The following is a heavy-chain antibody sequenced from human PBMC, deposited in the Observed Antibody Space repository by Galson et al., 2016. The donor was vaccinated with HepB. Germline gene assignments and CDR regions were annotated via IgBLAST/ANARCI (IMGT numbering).Heavy chain of an antibody. CDR3: WVDTSMDYVFDY. V-gene: IGHV3-21*01. J-gene: IGHJ4*02. CDR1: GFTFSTYN. CDR2: VSRGSGYI. D-gene: IGHD5-18*01. Sequence: SLRLSCAASGFTFSTYNMNWVRQAPGKGLEWVSSVSRGSGYIYYADSVKGRFTISRDNAKNSLYLQMNSLRAEDTAVYYCWVDTSMDYVFDYWGQGTLVTVSS.